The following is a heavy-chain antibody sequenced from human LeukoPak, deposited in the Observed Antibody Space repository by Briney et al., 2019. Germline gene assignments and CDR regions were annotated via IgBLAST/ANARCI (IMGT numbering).Heavy chain of an antibody. Sequence: ASVKVSCKASGYTFTSYGISWVRQAPGQGLEWMGWISAYNGNTNYAQKLQGRVTMTTDTSTSTAYMELRSLRSDDTAVYYCARDGFDYYDSSGGEFDYWGQGTLVTVSS. J-gene: IGHJ4*02. D-gene: IGHD3-22*01. CDR1: GYTFTSYG. V-gene: IGHV1-18*01. CDR2: ISAYNGNT. CDR3: ARDGFDYYDSSGGEFDY.